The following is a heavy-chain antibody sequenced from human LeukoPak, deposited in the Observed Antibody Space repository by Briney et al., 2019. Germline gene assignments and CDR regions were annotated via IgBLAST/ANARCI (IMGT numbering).Heavy chain of an antibody. V-gene: IGHV1-69*13. CDR3: ARSEYSNPYYYYGMDV. J-gene: IGHJ6*02. Sequence: ASVKVSCKASGYTFTGYYMHWVRQAPGQGLEWMGGIIPIFGTANYAQKFQGRVTITADESTSTAYMELSSLRSEDTAVYYCARSEYSNPYYYYGMDVWGQGTTVTVSS. CDR1: GYTFTGYY. D-gene: IGHD4-11*01. CDR2: IIPIFGTA.